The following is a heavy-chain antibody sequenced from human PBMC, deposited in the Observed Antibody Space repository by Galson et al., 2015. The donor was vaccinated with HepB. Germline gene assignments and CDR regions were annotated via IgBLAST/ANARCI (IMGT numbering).Heavy chain of an antibody. CDR2: IKTDGTIT. CDR1: GFSFSGYW. J-gene: IGHJ4*02. Sequence: SLRLSCAASGFSFSGYWMHWVRQAPGKGLVWISGIKTDGTITVYADSVKVRLIISRYNAKNTLHLQMKSLSDNDTALYYCARDGAEATPNDYWGQGTLVTVSS. D-gene: IGHD2-15*01. CDR3: ARDGAEATPNDY. V-gene: IGHV3-74*01.